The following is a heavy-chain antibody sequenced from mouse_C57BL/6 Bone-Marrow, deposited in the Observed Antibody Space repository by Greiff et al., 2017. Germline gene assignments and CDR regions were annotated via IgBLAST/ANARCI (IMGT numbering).Heavy chain of an antibody. J-gene: IGHJ1*03. CDR3: AIYYDYLWYFDV. Sequence: QVQLQQSGAELARPGASVKLSCKASGYTFTSYGISWVKQRTGQGLEWIGEIYPRSGNTYYNEKFKGKATLTADKSSSTAYMELRCLTSEDSAVYFCAIYYDYLWYFDVWGTGTTVTVSS. V-gene: IGHV1-81*01. CDR2: IYPRSGNT. CDR1: GYTFTSYG. D-gene: IGHD2-4*01.